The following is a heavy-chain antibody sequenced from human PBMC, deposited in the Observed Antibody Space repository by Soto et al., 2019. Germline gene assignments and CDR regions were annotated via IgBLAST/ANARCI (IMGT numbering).Heavy chain of an antibody. CDR2: IYYSGST. D-gene: IGHD1-26*01. CDR1: GGSISSYY. CDR3: ARHDSGSYSIDY. Sequence: PSETLSLTCTVSGGSISSYYWSWIRQPPGKGLEWIGYIYYSGSTNYNPSLKSRVTISVDTSKNQFSLKLSSVTAADTAVYYCARHDSGSYSIDYWGQGTLVTVSS. V-gene: IGHV4-59*08. J-gene: IGHJ4*02.